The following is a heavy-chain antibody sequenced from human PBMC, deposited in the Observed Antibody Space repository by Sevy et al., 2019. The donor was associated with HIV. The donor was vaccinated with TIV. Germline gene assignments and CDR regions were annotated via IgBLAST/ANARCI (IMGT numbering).Heavy chain of an antibody. V-gene: IGHV3-74*01. J-gene: IGHJ6*03. CDR1: GFTFTNYW. CDR2: INSDGSIT. CDR3: VYYDFWSGSSEYYMDV. Sequence: GGSLRLSCAASGFTFTNYWMHWVRQAPGKGLVWVSRINSDGSITTYADSVKGRFTISRDNAKNRLYLQMNSLRAEDTAVYYCVYYDFWSGSSEYYMDVWGKGTTVTVSS. D-gene: IGHD3-3*01.